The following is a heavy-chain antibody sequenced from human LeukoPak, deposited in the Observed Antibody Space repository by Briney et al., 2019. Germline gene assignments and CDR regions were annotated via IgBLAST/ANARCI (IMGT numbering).Heavy chain of an antibody. D-gene: IGHD3-3*01. CDR2: IYYSGST. J-gene: IGHJ3*02. CDR1: GGSISSSSYY. Sequence: SETLSLTCTVSGGSISSSSYYWGWIRQPPGKGLEWIGSIYYSGSTYYNPSLKSRVTISVDTSKHQFSLKLSSVTAADTAVYYCASGGYDFWSGYFPHDAFDIWGQGTMVTVSS. CDR3: ASGGYDFWSGYFPHDAFDI. V-gene: IGHV4-39*01.